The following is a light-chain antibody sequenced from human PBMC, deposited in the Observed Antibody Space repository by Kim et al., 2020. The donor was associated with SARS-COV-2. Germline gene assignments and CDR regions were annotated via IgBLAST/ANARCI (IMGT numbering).Light chain of an antibody. V-gene: IGLV3-19*01. CDR1: SLRRYY. CDR2: GKN. CDR3: NSRGSNDNVL. Sequence: SSELTQDPAVSVALGQTVRITCQGDSLRRYYATWYQQKPGQAPIVVIYGKNNRPSGIPDRFSGSSSGDTDSLTITGTQAGDEADYYCNSRGSNDNVLFGG. J-gene: IGLJ2*01.